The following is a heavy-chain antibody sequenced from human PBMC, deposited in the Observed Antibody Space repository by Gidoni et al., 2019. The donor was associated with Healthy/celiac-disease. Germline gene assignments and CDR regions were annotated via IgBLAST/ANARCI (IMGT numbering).Heavy chain of an antibody. J-gene: IGHJ6*02. CDR3: AREAVFVVVTASSVDYYYYGMDV. CDR1: GFTFSSYG. D-gene: IGHD2-21*02. Sequence: QVQLVESGGGVVQPGRSLRLSCAASGFTFSSYGMHWVRQAPGKGLEWVAVIWYDGSNKYYADSVKGRFTISRDNSKNTLYLQMNSLRAEDTAVYYCAREAVFVVVTASSVDYYYYGMDVWGQGTTVTVSS. CDR2: IWYDGSNK. V-gene: IGHV3-33*01.